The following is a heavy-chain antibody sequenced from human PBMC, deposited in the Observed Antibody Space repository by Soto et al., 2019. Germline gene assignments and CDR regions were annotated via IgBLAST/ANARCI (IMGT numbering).Heavy chain of an antibody. CDR2: ISGSGGST. D-gene: IGHD3-22*01. J-gene: IGHJ4*02. CDR1: GFTFSSYA. CDR3: VRDGLDYYDTERLYFDN. V-gene: IGHV3-23*01. Sequence: PGGSLRLSCAASGFTFSSYAMSWVRQAPGKGLEWVSAISGSGGSTYYADSAKGRFTISRDNANNSLYLQMNSLRAEDTATYYCVRDGLDYYDTERLYFDNWGQGTLVTVSS.